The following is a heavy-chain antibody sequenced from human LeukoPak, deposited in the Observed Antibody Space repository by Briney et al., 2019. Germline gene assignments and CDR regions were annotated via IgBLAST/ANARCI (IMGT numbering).Heavy chain of an antibody. V-gene: IGHV3-21*01. J-gene: IGHJ4*02. CDR3: AISRHSSSTSRPTGEY. Sequence: GGSLRLSCAASAFTFSSYSMNWVRQAPGKGLEWVSYISSNSGYIYYADSLKGRFTISRDNAKNSLYLQMNSLRAEDTAVYYCAISRHSSSTSRPTGEYWGQRTLVTVSS. CDR2: ISSNSGYI. CDR1: AFTFSSYS. D-gene: IGHD2-2*01.